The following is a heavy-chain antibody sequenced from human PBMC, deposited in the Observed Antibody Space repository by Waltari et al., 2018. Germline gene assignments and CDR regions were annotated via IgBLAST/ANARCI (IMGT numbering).Heavy chain of an antibody. J-gene: IGHJ5*02. CDR1: GGSVSSTSYN. V-gene: IGHV4-39*07. Sequence: QLQLQESGPGLVKASETLSLTCTVSGGSVSSTSYNWAWIRQPPGKGLEWIGSIYYSGRTYYHPSLKSRVTISIDTSKNQFSLKLASVTAADTAVYYCARDQGFYLFSRLTWFDPWGQGTLVTVSS. CDR2: IYYSGRT. D-gene: IGHD2-2*01. CDR3: ARDQGFYLFSRLTWFDP.